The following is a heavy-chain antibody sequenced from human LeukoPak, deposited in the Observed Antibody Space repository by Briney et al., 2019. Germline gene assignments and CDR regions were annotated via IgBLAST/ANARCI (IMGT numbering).Heavy chain of an antibody. CDR2: IYYSGST. J-gene: IGHJ6*03. CDR3: AREGYCTNGVCHPRDYYYYYMDV. V-gene: IGHV4-39*07. Sequence: SETLSLTCSVSGGSISSSSYYWGWIRQPPGKGLEWIGSIYYSGSTYYNPSLKSRVTISVDTSKNQFSLKLSSVTAADTAVYYCAREGYCTNGVCHPRDYYYYYMDVWGKGTTVTVSS. D-gene: IGHD2-8*01. CDR1: GGSISSSSYY.